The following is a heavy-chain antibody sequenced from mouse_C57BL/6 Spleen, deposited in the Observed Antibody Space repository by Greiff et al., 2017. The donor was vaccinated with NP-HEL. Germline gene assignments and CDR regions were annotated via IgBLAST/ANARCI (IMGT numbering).Heavy chain of an antibody. D-gene: IGHD2-3*01. V-gene: IGHV1-18*01. J-gene: IGHJ2*01. Sequence: EVQLQQSGPELVKPGASVKIPCKASGYTFTDYNMDWVKQSHGKSLEWIGDINPNNGGTIYNQKFKGKATLTVDKSSSTAYMELRSLTSEDTAVYYCARRLYDGYYSYYFDYWGQGTTLTVSS. CDR3: ARRLYDGYYSYYFDY. CDR2: INPNNGGT. CDR1: GYTFTDYN.